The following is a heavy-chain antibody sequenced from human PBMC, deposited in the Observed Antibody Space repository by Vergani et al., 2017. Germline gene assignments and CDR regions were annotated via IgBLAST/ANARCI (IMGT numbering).Heavy chain of an antibody. CDR2: ISGSGSTT. CDR3: AKKGFCVTSSCYTTPMDTLQY. D-gene: IGHD2-2*01. V-gene: IGHV3-23*01. CDR1: GFSFSDYA. Sequence: EVQLLESGGGLVQPGGSLRLSCAASGFSFSDYAMSWVRQAPGKGLELGAAISGSGSTTYYADSVKGRFTVSRDNSKNTLFLQMNSLRAEDTAVYYCAKKGFCVTSSCYTTPMDTLQYWGQGALVTVSS. J-gene: IGHJ4*02.